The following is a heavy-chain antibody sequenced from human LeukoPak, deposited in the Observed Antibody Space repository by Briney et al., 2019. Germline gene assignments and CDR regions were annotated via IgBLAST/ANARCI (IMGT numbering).Heavy chain of an antibody. CDR2: ITDDGSDK. D-gene: IGHD1-26*01. CDR1: GLTFRNYG. CDR3: AKDLKKWELSFGS. Sequence: PGKSLRLSCAASGLTFRNYGMDWVRRAPGKGLEWVAVITDDGSDKYYAESVKGRFTISRDNSKNTVYLQMNNLRLEDTALYYCAKDLKKWELSFGSWGQGTLVTVSS. J-gene: IGHJ4*02. V-gene: IGHV3-30*18.